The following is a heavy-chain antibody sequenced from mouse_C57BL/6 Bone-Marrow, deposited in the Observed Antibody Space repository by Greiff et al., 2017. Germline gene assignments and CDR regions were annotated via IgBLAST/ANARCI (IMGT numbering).Heavy chain of an antibody. Sequence: QVQLQQPGAELVKPGASVKLSCKASGYTFTSYWMHWVKQRPGQGLEWIGMIHPNSGSTNYNEKFKSKATLTVDKSSSTAYMQLSSLTSEDFAVXYCARSMMVTRGFACFGRAPLVSLSA. J-gene: IGHJ3*01. CDR2: IHPNSGST. CDR1: GYTFTSYW. V-gene: IGHV1-64*01. CDR3: ARSMMVTRGFAC. D-gene: IGHD2-3*01.